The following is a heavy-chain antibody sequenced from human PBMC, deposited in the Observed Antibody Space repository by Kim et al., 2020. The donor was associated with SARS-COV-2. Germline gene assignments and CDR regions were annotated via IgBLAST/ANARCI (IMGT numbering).Heavy chain of an antibody. CDR2: INHSGST. CDR3: ARWRSHARIAVAGDPSNFGY. Sequence: SETLSLTCAVYGGSFSGYYWSWIRQPPGKGLEWIGEINHSGSTNYNPSLKSRVTISVDTSKNQFSLKLSSVTAADTAVYYCARWRSHARIAVAGDPSNFGYWGQGTLVTVSS. CDR1: GGSFSGYY. J-gene: IGHJ4*02. V-gene: IGHV4-34*01. D-gene: IGHD6-19*01.